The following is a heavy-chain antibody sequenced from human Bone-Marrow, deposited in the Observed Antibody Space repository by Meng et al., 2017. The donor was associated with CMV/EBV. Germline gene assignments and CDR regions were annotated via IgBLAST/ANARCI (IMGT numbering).Heavy chain of an antibody. J-gene: IGHJ3*02. V-gene: IGHV1-18*01. Sequence: ASVKVSCKASGYTFTGYGISWVRQAPGQGLEWMGWINAYNGDTNYAQRLQGRVTMTSDTSTTTAYMELRSLRSDDTAVYYCARDRYSSSSGRAFDIWGQGTRVTGSS. D-gene: IGHD6-6*01. CDR3: ARDRYSSSSGRAFDI. CDR1: GYTFTGYG. CDR2: INAYNGDT.